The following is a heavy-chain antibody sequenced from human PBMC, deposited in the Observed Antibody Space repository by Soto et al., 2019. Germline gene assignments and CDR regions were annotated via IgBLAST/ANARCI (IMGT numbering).Heavy chain of an antibody. CDR2: ITSSSNYI. V-gene: IGHV3-21*06. CDR3: ARDNNFYASGSGVDY. D-gene: IGHD3-10*01. J-gene: IGHJ4*02. CDR1: GFPFSSHS. Sequence: EVQLVQSGGGLVKPGGSLRLSCAASGFPFSSHSMNWVRQAPGKGLEWVSSITSSSNYIHYADSVKGRFTIYRDNAQSSLYLEMSSLRGEDTAVYYCARDNNFYASGSGVDYWGQGTLVTVSS.